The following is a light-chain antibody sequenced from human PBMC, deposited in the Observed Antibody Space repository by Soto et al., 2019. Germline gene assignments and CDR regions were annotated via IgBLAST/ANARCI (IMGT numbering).Light chain of an antibody. J-gene: IGKJ1*01. Sequence: SQDSGVPSRFRGSGSGTDVTLTISSLHPEDSEIYFCQQAHTLPWTFGQGTKVDI. V-gene: IGKV1-12*01. CDR3: QQAHTLPWT.